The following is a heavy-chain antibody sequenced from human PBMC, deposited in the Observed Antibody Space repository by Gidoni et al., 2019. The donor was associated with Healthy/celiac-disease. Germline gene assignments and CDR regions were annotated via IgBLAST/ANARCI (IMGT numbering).Heavy chain of an antibody. D-gene: IGHD3-22*01. J-gene: IGHJ3*02. V-gene: IGHV3-33*01. Sequence: QVQLVESGGGVVQPGRSLRPSCAAPGFTRSSYGMHWVRQAPGKGLGWVAVRWYDRSNKYYADSVKGRFTISRDNSKNTLYLQMNSLRAEDTAVYYCARDCTMIVGPDAFDIWGQGTMVTVSS. CDR1: GFTRSSYG. CDR3: ARDCTMIVGPDAFDI. CDR2: RWYDRSNK.